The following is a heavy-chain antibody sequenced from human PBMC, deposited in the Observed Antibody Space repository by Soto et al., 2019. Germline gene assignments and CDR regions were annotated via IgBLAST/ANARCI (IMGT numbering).Heavy chain of an antibody. J-gene: IGHJ4*02. Sequence: GASVKVSCKASGYTFTSYALHWVRQAPGQRLEWMGWINAGNGNTTYAQKFQGRVTMTRDTSTSTVYMELSSLRAEDTAVYYCARVYCSGGSCYSIDYWGQGTLVTVSS. CDR3: ARVYCSGGSCYSIDY. CDR1: GYTFTSYA. D-gene: IGHD2-15*01. CDR2: INAGNGNT. V-gene: IGHV1-3*01.